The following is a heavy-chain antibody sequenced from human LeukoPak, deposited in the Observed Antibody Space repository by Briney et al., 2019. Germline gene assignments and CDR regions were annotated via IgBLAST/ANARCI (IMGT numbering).Heavy chain of an antibody. CDR1: GGSFSGYY. CDR2: INHSGST. J-gene: IGHJ4*02. Sequence: PSETLSLTCAVYGGSFSGYYWSWIRQPPGKGLEWIGEINHSGSTNYNPSLKSRVTISVDTSKNQFSLKPSSVTAADTAVYYCARGRGSAYYYGSGSRYFDYWGQGTLVTVSS. V-gene: IGHV4-34*01. CDR3: ARGRGSAYYYGSGSRYFDY. D-gene: IGHD3-10*01.